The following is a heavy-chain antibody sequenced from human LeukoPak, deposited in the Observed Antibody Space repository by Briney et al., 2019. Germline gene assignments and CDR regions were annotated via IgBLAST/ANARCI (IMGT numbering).Heavy chain of an antibody. CDR2: ISSSSSYI. CDR1: GFTFSSYS. D-gene: IGHD4-17*01. CDR3: ARTGQTTVTTAIPNY. V-gene: IGHV3-21*01. J-gene: IGHJ4*02. Sequence: GGSLRLSCAASGFTFSSYSMNWVRQAPGKGLEWVSSISSSSSYIYYADSVKGRFTISRDNAKSSLYLQMNSLRAEDTAVYYCARTGQTTVTTAIPNYWGQGTLVTVSS.